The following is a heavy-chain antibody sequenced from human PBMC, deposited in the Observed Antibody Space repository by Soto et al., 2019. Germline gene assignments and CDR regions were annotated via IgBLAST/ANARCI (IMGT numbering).Heavy chain of an antibody. CDR3: ARDYHDTRGRAFDI. J-gene: IGHJ3*02. D-gene: IGHD3-22*01. CDR1: CYTFTNYG. Sequence: ASVKVSCKASCYTFTNYGISWVRQAPGQGLEWMGWISAYNGNTNYAQRLQGRVTMTTDTSTSTAYMELRSLRSDDTAVYYCARDYHDTRGRAFDIWGQGTRVTVSS. CDR2: ISAYNGNT. V-gene: IGHV1-18*01.